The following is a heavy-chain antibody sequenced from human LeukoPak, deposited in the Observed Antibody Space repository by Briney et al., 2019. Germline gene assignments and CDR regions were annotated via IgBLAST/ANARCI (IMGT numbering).Heavy chain of an antibody. Sequence: SETLSLTCTVSGASISSSVWYWGWIRQPPGKGLEWIGNIYYTGTTSFNPSLKSRVSMSLDMSKNVFSLKLTSVTAADTAVYYCARFRTAVAGPIDYWGQGNLVAVSS. CDR1: GASISSSVWY. J-gene: IGHJ4*02. V-gene: IGHV4-39*02. CDR3: ARFRTAVAGPIDY. D-gene: IGHD6-19*01. CDR2: IYYTGTT.